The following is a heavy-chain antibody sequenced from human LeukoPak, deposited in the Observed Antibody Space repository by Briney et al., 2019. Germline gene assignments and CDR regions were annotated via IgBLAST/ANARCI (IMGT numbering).Heavy chain of an antibody. Sequence: PSETLSLTCTVSGGSVSRGSYYWSWTRQPPGKGLEWIGYIDHSGTTNYSPSLKSRVTISVDMSKNQSFLNLTSVTAADTAVYYCARGRLGATYWGQGTLVTVSS. CDR1: GGSVSRGSYY. CDR2: IDHSGTT. D-gene: IGHD1-26*01. CDR3: ARGRLGATY. J-gene: IGHJ4*02. V-gene: IGHV4-61*01.